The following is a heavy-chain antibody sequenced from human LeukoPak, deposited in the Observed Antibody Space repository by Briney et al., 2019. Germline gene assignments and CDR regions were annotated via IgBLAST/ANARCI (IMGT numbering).Heavy chain of an antibody. CDR1: GGTFSSYA. V-gene: IGHV1-69*13. CDR3: ASVSTGYSGSY. Sequence: SVKVSCKASGGTFSSYAITWVRQAPGQGLEWMGGIIPIYGTGNYARKFQGRVTITADDFTSTAYLEVSSLRAEDTAVYYCASVSTGYSGSYWGQGTLLTVSS. D-gene: IGHD5-12*01. J-gene: IGHJ4*02. CDR2: IIPIYGTG.